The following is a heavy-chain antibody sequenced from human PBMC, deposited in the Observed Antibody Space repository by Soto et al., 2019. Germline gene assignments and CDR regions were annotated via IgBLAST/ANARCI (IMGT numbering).Heavy chain of an antibody. Sequence: ASVKVSCKASGYTFTGYYMHWVRQAPGQGLEWMGWINPNSGGTNYAQKFQGWVTMTRATSISTAYMELSRLRSDDTAGYYCAMEERFGCSGSYYLPNDRFDPWGQGTLVTVSS. J-gene: IGHJ5*02. CDR1: GYTFTGYY. CDR3: AMEERFGCSGSYYLPNDRFDP. D-gene: IGHD3-10*02. V-gene: IGHV1-2*04. CDR2: INPNSGGT.